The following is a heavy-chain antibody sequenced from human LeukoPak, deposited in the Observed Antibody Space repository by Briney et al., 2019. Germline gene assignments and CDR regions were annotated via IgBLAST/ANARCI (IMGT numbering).Heavy chain of an antibody. Sequence: ASVKDSCKVSGYTLTELSMHWVRQAPGKGLEWMGGFDPEDGETIYAQKFQGRVTMTEDTSTDTAYMELSSLRSEDTAVYYCATNWLGLRGYSGYDSGAPCGYWGQGTLVTDSS. D-gene: IGHD5-12*01. CDR3: ATNWLGLRGYSGYDSGAPCGY. V-gene: IGHV1-24*01. CDR1: GYTLTELS. J-gene: IGHJ4*02. CDR2: FDPEDGET.